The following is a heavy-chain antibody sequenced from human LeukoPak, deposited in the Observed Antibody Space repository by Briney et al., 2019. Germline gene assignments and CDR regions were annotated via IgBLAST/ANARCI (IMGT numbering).Heavy chain of an antibody. D-gene: IGHD2-21*02. Sequence: SGPPLVNPTQTLTLTCNFSGLSLRTSGAGVGWIRQPPGKVLEWLALPYWDDDKRYSPSLKSTLTITKDSSKNQVVLTMTNMDPVDTATYYCAHSRQVVTSSAGYFDYWGQGTLVTVSS. CDR1: GLSLRTSGAG. J-gene: IGHJ4*02. CDR3: AHSRQVVTSSAGYFDY. CDR2: PYWDDDK. V-gene: IGHV2-5*02.